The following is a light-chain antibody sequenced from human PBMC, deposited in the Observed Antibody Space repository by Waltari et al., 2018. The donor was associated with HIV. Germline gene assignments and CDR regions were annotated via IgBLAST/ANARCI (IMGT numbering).Light chain of an antibody. J-gene: IGLJ3*02. CDR3: LSADTSVTWV. V-gene: IGLV3-25*03. CDR1: ALPKQY. CDR2: KDT. Sequence: SYELTQPPSVSVSPGQTARITCSGDALPKQYAYWYQQKPGQAPVLVIYKDTERPSGCPERFSGSSSGTTGTLTISGVQAEDDADYYCLSADTSVTWVFGGGTKLTVL.